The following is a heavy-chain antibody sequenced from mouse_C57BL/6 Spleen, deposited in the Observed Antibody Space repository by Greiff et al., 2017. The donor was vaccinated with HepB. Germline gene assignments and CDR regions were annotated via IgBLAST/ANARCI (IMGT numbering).Heavy chain of an antibody. Sequence: EVQVVESGGGLVQPGGSMKLSCVASGFTFSNYWMNWVRQSPEKGLEWVAQIRLKSDNYATHYAESVKGRFTISRDDSKSSVYLQMNNLRAEDTGIYYCTALLRGYFDVWGTGTTVTVSS. V-gene: IGHV6-3*01. D-gene: IGHD2-12*01. J-gene: IGHJ1*03. CDR2: IRLKSDNYAT. CDR1: GFTFSNYW. CDR3: TALLRGYFDV.